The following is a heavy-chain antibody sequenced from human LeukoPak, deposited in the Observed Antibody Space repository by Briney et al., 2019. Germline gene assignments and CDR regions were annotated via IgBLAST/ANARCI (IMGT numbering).Heavy chain of an antibody. CDR2: ISGSGSTI. Sequence: GGSLRLSCAASGFTFSDYYMSWIRQAPGKGLEWVSYISGSGSTIYYADSVKGRFTISRDNAKNSLFPQMNSLRAEDTAVYYCASDPARDYYDSSGYFRWVDYWGQGTLVTVSS. D-gene: IGHD3-22*01. CDR1: GFTFSDYY. J-gene: IGHJ4*02. V-gene: IGHV3-11*01. CDR3: ASDPARDYYDSSGYFRWVDY.